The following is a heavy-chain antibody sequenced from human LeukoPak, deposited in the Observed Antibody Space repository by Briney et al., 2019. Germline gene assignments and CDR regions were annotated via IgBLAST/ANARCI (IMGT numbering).Heavy chain of an antibody. CDR2: INHSGST. J-gene: IGHJ4*02. V-gene: IGHV4-34*01. CDR1: GGSFSGYY. D-gene: IGHD6-13*01. Sequence: SETLSLTCAVYGGSFSGYYWSWIRQPPGKGLEWIGEINHSGSTNYNPSLKSRITISVDTSKNQFSLKLSSVTAADTAVYYCAMVNIAAAGTLADYWGQGTLVTVSS. CDR3: AMVNIAAAGTLADY.